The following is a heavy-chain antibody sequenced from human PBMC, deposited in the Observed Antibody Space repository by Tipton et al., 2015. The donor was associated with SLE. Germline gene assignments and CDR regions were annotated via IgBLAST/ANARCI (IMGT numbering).Heavy chain of an antibody. CDR2: GHSSGGT. V-gene: IGHV4-4*07. CDR1: GGSLSNYY. Sequence: GLVKPSETLYLTCTVSGGSLSNYYWSWIRQPAGKGLEWIGRGHSSGGTHYSPSLSSRATVSVDTSKNQFSLKLSSVTAADTAVYYCARDRRLIAAPSFWWYFDLWGRGTLVTVSS. D-gene: IGHD6-13*01. CDR3: ARDRRLIAAPSFWWYFDL. J-gene: IGHJ2*01.